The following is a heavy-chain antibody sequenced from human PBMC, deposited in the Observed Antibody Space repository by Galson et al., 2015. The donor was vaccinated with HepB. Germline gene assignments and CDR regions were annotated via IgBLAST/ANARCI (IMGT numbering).Heavy chain of an antibody. V-gene: IGHV5-10-1*01. Sequence: QSGAEVKKPGESLRISCKGSGYSFTSYWISWVRQMPGKGLEWMGRIDPSDSYTNYSPSFQGHVTISADKSISTAYLQWSSLKASDTAMYYCASRPYCSSTSCYTMTQTNDAFDIWGQGTMVTVSS. CDR1: GYSFTSYW. J-gene: IGHJ3*02. D-gene: IGHD2-2*02. CDR3: ASRPYCSSTSCYTMTQTNDAFDI. CDR2: IDPSDSYT.